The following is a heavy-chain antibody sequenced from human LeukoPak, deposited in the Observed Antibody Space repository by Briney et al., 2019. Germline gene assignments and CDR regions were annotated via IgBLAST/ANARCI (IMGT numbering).Heavy chain of an antibody. Sequence: GGSLRLSCAASGFTFSNYAMSWVRQAPGKGLEWVAVMSYDGSNKYYADSVKGRFTISRDNSKNTLYLQMNSLRAEDTAVYYCASWSAAGDFDYWGQGALVTVSS. CDR3: ASWSAAGDFDY. V-gene: IGHV3-30*04. D-gene: IGHD6-13*01. J-gene: IGHJ4*02. CDR2: MSYDGSNK. CDR1: GFTFSNYA.